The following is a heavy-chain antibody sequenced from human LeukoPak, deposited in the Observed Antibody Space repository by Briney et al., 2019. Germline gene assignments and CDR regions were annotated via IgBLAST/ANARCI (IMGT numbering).Heavy chain of an antibody. D-gene: IGHD6-19*01. CDR1: GFTFSSYA. CDR2: ISYDGSNK. J-gene: IGHJ4*02. CDR3: ARGVGYSSGWYSDY. Sequence: PGGSLRLSCAASGFTFSSYAMHWVRQAPGKGLKWVAVISYDGSNKYYADSVKGRFTISRDNSKNTLYLQMNSLRAEDTAVYYCARGVGYSSGWYSDYWGQGTLVTVSS. V-gene: IGHV3-30*04.